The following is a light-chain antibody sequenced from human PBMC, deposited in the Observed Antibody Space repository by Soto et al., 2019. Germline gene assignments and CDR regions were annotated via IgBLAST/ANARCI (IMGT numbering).Light chain of an antibody. CDR1: QTVASRY. Sequence: EIVLTQSPGTLSLSPGERATLSCRARQTVASRYLAWYQQKPGQAPRLLIYAASGRAAGIPDRFSGSGSGTDFTLTITRLEPEDFAVYCCQQYGSSSWTFGQGTKVEIK. V-gene: IGKV3-20*01. J-gene: IGKJ1*01. CDR3: QQYGSSSWT. CDR2: AAS.